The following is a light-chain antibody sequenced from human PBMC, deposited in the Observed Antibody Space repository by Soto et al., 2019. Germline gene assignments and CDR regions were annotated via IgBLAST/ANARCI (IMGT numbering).Light chain of an antibody. CDR1: SGQSSYI. J-gene: IGLJ3*02. CDR3: ETWYSNTHKV. CDR2: LDRSGSY. V-gene: IGLV4-60*02. Sequence: QPVLTQSSSASASLGSSVKLTCILSSGQSSYIIAWHQQQPGKAPRFLMTLDRSGSYNRGSGVPDRFSGSSSGADRYLTISNLQFEDEGDYYCETWYSNTHKVFGGGTKLTVL.